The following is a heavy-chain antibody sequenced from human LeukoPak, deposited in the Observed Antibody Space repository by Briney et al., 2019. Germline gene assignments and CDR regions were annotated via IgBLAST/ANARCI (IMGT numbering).Heavy chain of an antibody. D-gene: IGHD2-2*01. Sequence: ASVKVSCKASGYTFTGHYMHWVRQPPGQGLEWMGRINPNSDGTNNAQKFQGRVTITRDTSISTAYMELSRLRSDDTAVYYCARGGYCSGTTCNWGYWFDPWGQGTLVIVSS. CDR1: GYTFTGHY. V-gene: IGHV1-2*06. CDR2: INPNSDGT. CDR3: ARGGYCSGTTCNWGYWFDP. J-gene: IGHJ5*02.